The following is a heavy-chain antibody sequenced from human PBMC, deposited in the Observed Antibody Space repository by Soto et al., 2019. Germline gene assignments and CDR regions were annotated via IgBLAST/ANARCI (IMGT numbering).Heavy chain of an antibody. CDR2: IRSKANNYAT. CDR1: GFTFSGSA. Sequence: EVQLVESGGGLVQPGGSLKLSCAASGFTFSGSAVHWVRQASGKGLEWVGRIRSKANNYATAYAALVQGRFTIFRDDLKNTAYLQMNSLKTEDTAVYYCTNPQVYYGMDFWGQGTTVTVSS. J-gene: IGHJ6*02. CDR3: TNPQVYYGMDF. V-gene: IGHV3-73*02.